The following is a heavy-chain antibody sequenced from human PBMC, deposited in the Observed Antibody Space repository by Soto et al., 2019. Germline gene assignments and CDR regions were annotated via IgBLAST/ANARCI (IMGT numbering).Heavy chain of an antibody. CDR3: ARVSRERSGSYYVWWFDP. CDR2: INHSGST. D-gene: IGHD3-10*01. CDR1: GGSFSGYY. V-gene: IGHV4-34*01. Sequence: SETLSLTCAVYGGSFSGYYWSWIRQPPGKGLEWIGEINHSGSTNYNPSLKSRVTISVDTSKNQFSLKLSSVTAADTAVYYCARVSRERSGSYYVWWFDPWGQGTLVTVPQ. J-gene: IGHJ5*02.